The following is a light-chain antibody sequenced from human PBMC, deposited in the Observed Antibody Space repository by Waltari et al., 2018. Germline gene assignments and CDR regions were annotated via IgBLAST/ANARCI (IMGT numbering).Light chain of an antibody. Sequence: QVVLTQSPSASASLGDSVKLTCTVSSGHRNYAVAWPQQQPEKGPRYLMKVNSDGSHNKGDGIPDRFSGSSSGAERYLTISILQSEDEANYYCQTWGTGTWVFGGGTKVTVL. V-gene: IGLV4-69*01. CDR3: QTWGTGTWV. CDR2: VNSDGSH. CDR1: SGHRNYA. J-gene: IGLJ3*02.